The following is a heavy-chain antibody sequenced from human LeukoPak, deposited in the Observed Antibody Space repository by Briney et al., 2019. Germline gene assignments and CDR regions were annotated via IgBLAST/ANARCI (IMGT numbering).Heavy chain of an antibody. Sequence: SETLSLTCTVSGGSISSYYWSWIRQPAGKVLEWIGRIYTTGITNYNPSLKSRVTMSVDTSKNQFSLKLTSVTAADTAVYYCARDGYYYDSSGYYFWGQGTLVTVSS. V-gene: IGHV4-4*07. CDR2: IYTTGIT. J-gene: IGHJ4*02. CDR3: ARDGYYYDSSGYYF. D-gene: IGHD3-22*01. CDR1: GGSISSYY.